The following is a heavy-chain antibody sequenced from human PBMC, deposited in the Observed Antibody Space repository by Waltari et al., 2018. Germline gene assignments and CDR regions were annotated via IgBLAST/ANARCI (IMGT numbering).Heavy chain of an antibody. Sequence: EVQLVQSGAEVNTPGEPLGISCKGSGYNFPNYWIPWAPQMPGKGLEWTGRIEPSGPYTNYGPSFQGHVTISADKSISTAYLQWSSLEASDTAVYYCARLPRYCSRTNCYPTWHMDVWGKGTTVTVSS. D-gene: IGHD2-2*01. V-gene: IGHV5-10-1*01. CDR2: IEPSGPYT. J-gene: IGHJ6*03. CDR3: ARLPRYCSRTNCYPTWHMDV. CDR1: GYNFPNYW.